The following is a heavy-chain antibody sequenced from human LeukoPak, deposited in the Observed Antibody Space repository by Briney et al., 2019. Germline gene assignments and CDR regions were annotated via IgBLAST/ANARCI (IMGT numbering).Heavy chain of an antibody. J-gene: IGHJ5*02. CDR2: INHSGST. CDR3: ARDLAYYDILTGYYFHGFDP. V-gene: IGHV4-34*01. Sequence: SETLSLTCAVYGGSFSGYYWSWIRQPPGKGLEWIGEINHSGSTNYNPSLKSRVTISVDTSKNQFSLKLSSVTAADTAVYYCARDLAYYDILTGYYFHGFDPWGQGTLVTVSS. CDR1: GGSFSGYY. D-gene: IGHD3-9*01.